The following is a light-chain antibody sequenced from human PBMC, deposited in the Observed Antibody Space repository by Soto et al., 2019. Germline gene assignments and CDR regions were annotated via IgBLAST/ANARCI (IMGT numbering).Light chain of an antibody. Sequence: DIQMTQSPSTLSASVGDRVTITCRASQIISNWLAWYQQKPGKAPKVLIYKASSLETGVPSMFSGSGSGTEFTLTISSLQPDDFATYYCQQSNSYPFTFGPGTKVNIK. CDR1: QIISNW. CDR3: QQSNSYPFT. V-gene: IGKV1-5*03. J-gene: IGKJ3*01. CDR2: KAS.